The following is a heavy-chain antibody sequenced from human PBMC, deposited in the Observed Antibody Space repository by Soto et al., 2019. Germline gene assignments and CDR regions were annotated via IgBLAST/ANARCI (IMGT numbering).Heavy chain of an antibody. CDR3: AGRYQLLYYYYGMDV. V-gene: IGHV4-4*07. Sequence: SETLSLTCTVSGGSISSYYWSWTRQPAGKGLEWIGRIYTSGSTNYNPSLKSRVTMSVDTSKNQFSLKLSSVTAADTAVYYCAGRYQLLYYYYGMDVWGQGTTVTVSS. J-gene: IGHJ6*02. CDR2: IYTSGST. CDR1: GGSISSYY. D-gene: IGHD2-2*01.